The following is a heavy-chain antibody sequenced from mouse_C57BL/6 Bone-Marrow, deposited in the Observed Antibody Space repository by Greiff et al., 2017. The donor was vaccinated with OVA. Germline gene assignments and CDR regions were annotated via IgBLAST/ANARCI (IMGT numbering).Heavy chain of an antibody. Sequence: QVQLQQPGAELVRPGSSVKLSCKASGYTFTSYWMHWVKQRPIKGLEWIGNIDTSDSETHYNQKFKDKATLTVDKSYSTAYMQLSSLTSEDSAVYFCSREGWLLPYAMDYWGQGTSVTVSS. V-gene: IGHV1-52*01. CDR1: GYTFTSYW. CDR2: IDTSDSET. J-gene: IGHJ4*01. CDR3: SREGWLLPYAMDY. D-gene: IGHD2-3*01.